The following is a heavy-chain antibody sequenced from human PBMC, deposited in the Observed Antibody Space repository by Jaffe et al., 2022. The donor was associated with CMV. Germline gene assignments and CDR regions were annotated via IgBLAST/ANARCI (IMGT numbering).Heavy chain of an antibody. V-gene: IGHV3-30*18. CDR2: ISSDSSNK. Sequence: QVQVVESGGGVVQPGRSLRLSCVASGFAFSSGGMHWVRQAPGKGLEWVAVISSDSSNKYYTDSVKGRFTISRDNSKSTLFLQMDSLRPEDTAVYYCSNGGSWADAFDIWGQGTMVTVSS. D-gene: IGHD7-27*01. CDR3: SNGGSWADAFDI. J-gene: IGHJ3*02. CDR1: GFAFSSGG.